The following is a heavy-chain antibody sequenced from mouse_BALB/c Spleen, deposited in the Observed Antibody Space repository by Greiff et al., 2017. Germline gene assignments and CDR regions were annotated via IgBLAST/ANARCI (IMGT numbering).Heavy chain of an antibody. J-gene: IGHJ3*01. Sequence: EVMLVESGGGLVKPGGSLKLSCAASGFTFSSYAMSWVRQTPEKRLEWVASISSGGSTYYPDSVKGRFTISRDNARNILYLQMSSLRSEDTAMYYCARRPDYDGAYWGQGTLVTVSA. CDR2: ISSGGST. D-gene: IGHD2-4*01. V-gene: IGHV5-6-5*01. CDR1: GFTFSSYA. CDR3: ARRPDYDGAY.